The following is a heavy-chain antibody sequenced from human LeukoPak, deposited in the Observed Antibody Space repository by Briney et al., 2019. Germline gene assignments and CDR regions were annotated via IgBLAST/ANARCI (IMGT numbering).Heavy chain of an antibody. CDR2: IHYSGTT. V-gene: IGHV4-59*01. CDR3: ARQYCSGVNCYPFFDS. J-gene: IGHJ4*02. D-gene: IGHD2-15*01. CDR1: GGSISSY. Sequence: PAETLSLTCTVSGGSISSYWSWLRQPPGKALEWIGFIHYSGTTNYNPSLKSRVTISIDTSKNQFSLRLTSVTAADTAVYFCARQYCSGVNCYPFFDSWGQGTLVTVCS.